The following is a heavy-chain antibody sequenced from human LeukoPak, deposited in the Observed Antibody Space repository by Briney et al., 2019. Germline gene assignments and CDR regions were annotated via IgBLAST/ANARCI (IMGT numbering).Heavy chain of an antibody. J-gene: IGHJ4*02. CDR3: AKEVIAVAGRQFDY. D-gene: IGHD6-19*01. Sequence: PGGSLRLSCAASGFTFSSYWMSWVRQAPGKGLEWVSGISDSGGSRNYADSVKGRFTISRDNSKNTLYLQMNSLRAEDTAVYYCAKEVIAVAGRQFDYWGQGTLVTVPS. V-gene: IGHV3-23*01. CDR2: ISDSGGSR. CDR1: GFTFSSYW.